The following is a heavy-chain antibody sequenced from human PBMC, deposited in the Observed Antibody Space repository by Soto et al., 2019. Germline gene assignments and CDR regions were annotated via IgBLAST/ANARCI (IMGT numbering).Heavy chain of an antibody. CDR3: ARGDDYNDGVYACDI. CDR1: GFIFSDHY. V-gene: IGHV3-72*01. Sequence: EVQMVESGGGLVQPGRSLRLSCAASGFIFSDHYMDWVRQAPGKGLEWVGSIRDKANSYTTEYAASVKGRFTISRDDSNNSLYLQMNSLKIEDTAVYYCARGDDYNDGVYACDIWGQGTMVTVSS. CDR2: IRDKANSYTT. D-gene: IGHD4-4*01. J-gene: IGHJ3*02.